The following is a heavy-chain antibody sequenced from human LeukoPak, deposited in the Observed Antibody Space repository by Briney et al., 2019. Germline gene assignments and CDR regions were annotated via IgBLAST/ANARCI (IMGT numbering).Heavy chain of an antibody. D-gene: IGHD2-2*01. CDR3: ARDALRLYCSSTSCIKPSYYMDV. Sequence: PSETLSLTCTVSGGSISSYYWSWIRQPPGKGLEWIGYIYYSGSTNYNPSLKSRVTISVDTSKNQFPLNLTSVTAADTAVYYCARDALRLYCSSTSCIKPSYYMDVWGKGTTVTVSS. V-gene: IGHV4-59*12. CDR1: GGSISSYY. CDR2: IYYSGST. J-gene: IGHJ6*03.